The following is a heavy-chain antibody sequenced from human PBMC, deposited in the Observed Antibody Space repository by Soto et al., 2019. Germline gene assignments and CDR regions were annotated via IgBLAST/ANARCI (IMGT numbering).Heavy chain of an antibody. CDR2: INHSGST. CDR3: ARGWVTYYYGSGSLKKYYYGMDV. J-gene: IGHJ6*02. Sequence: SETLSLTCAVYGGSFSGYYWSWIRQPPGKGLEWIGEINHSGSTNYNPSLKSRVTISVDTSKNQFSLKLSSVTAADTAVYYCARGWVTYYYGSGSLKKYYYGMDVWGQGTTVTVSS. D-gene: IGHD3-10*01. V-gene: IGHV4-34*01. CDR1: GGSFSGYY.